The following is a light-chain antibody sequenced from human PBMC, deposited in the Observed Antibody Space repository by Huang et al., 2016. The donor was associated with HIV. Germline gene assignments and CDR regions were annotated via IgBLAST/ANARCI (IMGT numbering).Light chain of an antibody. CDR2: KTS. Sequence: DIQMTQSPSTLSASVGDRVTITCRASQNILNWLAWYQQKPGRAPILVIYKTSTLQNVVPSRFSGSGSGTEFTLTISSLQPDDFATYYCQQYNSHPYTFGQGTKLDIK. V-gene: IGKV1-5*03. J-gene: IGKJ2*01. CDR1: QNILNW. CDR3: QQYNSHPYT.